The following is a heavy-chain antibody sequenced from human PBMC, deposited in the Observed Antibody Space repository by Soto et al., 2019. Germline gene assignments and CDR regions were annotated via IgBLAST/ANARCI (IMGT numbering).Heavy chain of an antibody. CDR1: GIAFSGCG. D-gene: IGHD3-10*01. V-gene: IGHV3-30*18. J-gene: IGHJ2*01. Sequence: QVQLVESGGGVVQPGKSLRLSCAASGIAFSGCGMFWVRQTPSKGLEWVAAISSDGSQKYYADSVKGRFTISRDNSKNRLYVQMNGPTTGDTAVYYCAKNIVRGHWYFDLWGRGTLVTVSS. CDR2: ISSDGSQK. CDR3: AKNIVRGHWYFDL.